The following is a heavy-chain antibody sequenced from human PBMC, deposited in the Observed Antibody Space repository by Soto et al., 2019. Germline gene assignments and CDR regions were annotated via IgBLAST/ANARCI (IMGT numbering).Heavy chain of an antibody. V-gene: IGHV1-18*01. CDR1: GYTFTSYG. D-gene: IGHD6-19*01. J-gene: IGHJ3*02. CDR2: ISAYNGNT. Sequence: ASVKVSCKASGYTFTSYGISWVRQAPGQGLEWMGWISAYNGNTNYAQKLQGRVTMTTDTSTSTAYMELRSLRSDDTAVYYCALATITERASSGWYWMVDAFDIWGQGTMVTVSS. CDR3: ALATITERASSGWYWMVDAFDI.